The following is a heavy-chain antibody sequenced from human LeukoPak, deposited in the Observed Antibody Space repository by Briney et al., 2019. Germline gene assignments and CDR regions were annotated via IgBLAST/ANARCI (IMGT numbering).Heavy chain of an antibody. V-gene: IGHV3-23*01. CDR1: GFTFSSYA. J-gene: IGHJ4*02. CDR2: ISGSGGST. D-gene: IGHD2-2*01. CDR3: AKDLYCSSTSCYLDY. Sequence: GGSLRLSCAASGFTFSSYAMSWVRQAPGKGLEWVSAISGSGGSTYYADSVKGRFTISRDNSKNTLCLQMNSLRAEDTAVYYCAKDLYCSSTSCYLDYWGQGTLVTVSP.